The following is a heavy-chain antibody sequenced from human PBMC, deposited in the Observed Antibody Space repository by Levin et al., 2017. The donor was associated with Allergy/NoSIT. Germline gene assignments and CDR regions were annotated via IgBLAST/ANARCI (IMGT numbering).Heavy chain of an antibody. V-gene: IGHV3-23*01. J-gene: IGHJ4*02. D-gene: IGHD3-22*01. CDR1: GFTFSSYA. Sequence: GASVKVSCAASGFTFSSYAMSWVRQAPGKGLEWVSAISGSGGSTYYADSVKGRFTISRDNSKNTLYLQMNSLRAEDTAVYYCAKGAPTYYYDSSGYYHFDYWGQGTLVTVSS. CDR3: AKGAPTYYYDSSGYYHFDY. CDR2: ISGSGGST.